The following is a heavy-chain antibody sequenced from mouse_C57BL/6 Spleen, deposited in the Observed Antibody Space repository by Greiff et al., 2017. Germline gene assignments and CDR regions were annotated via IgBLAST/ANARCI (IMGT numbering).Heavy chain of an antibody. J-gene: IGHJ1*03. Sequence: QVQLQQPGAELARPGSSVKLSCKASGYTFTSYWVHWVKQRPIQGLEWIGNIDPSDSATHYNQKFKDKATLTVDKSSSTAYMQLSSLTSEDSAVYYCARTLSDWYFDVWGTGTTVTVSS. CDR1: GYTFTSYW. CDR3: ARTLSDWYFDV. V-gene: IGHV1-52*01. D-gene: IGHD6-5*01. CDR2: IDPSDSAT.